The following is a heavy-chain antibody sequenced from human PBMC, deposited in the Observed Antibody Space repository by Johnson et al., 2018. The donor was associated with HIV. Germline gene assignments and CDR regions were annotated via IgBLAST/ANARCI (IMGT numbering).Heavy chain of an antibody. Sequence: QMQLVESGGGVVQPGGSLRLSCAASGFRFSNYALHWVRQTPGKGLEWVALISDDGSNIYYADSVKGQFTISRDNSKNTLYLQMNSLRAEDTAVYFCARDRRYYDSSGYYHDALDIWGQGTMVTVSS. D-gene: IGHD3-22*01. V-gene: IGHV3-30*14. CDR2: ISDDGSNI. CDR3: ARDRRYYDSSGYYHDALDI. CDR1: GFRFSNYA. J-gene: IGHJ3*02.